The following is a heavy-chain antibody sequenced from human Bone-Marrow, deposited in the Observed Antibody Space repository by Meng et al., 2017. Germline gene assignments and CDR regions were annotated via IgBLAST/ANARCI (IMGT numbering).Heavy chain of an antibody. J-gene: IGHJ1*01. CDR2: ISGSGGST. D-gene: IGHD6-19*01. CDR3: ANEQWLDLTTPVIAN. CDR1: GFTFSSYA. V-gene: IGHV3-23*01. Sequence: GESLKISCAASGFTFSSYAMSCVRQAPGKGLEWVSAISGSGGSTYYADSVKGRFTISRDNSKNTLYLQMNSLRAEDTAVYYCANEQWLDLTTPVIANWGQGTLVTVSS.